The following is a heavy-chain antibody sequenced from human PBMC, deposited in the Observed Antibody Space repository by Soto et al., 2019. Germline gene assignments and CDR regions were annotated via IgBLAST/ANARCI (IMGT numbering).Heavy chain of an antibody. V-gene: IGHV3-7*05. Sequence: GGSLRLSCAASGFTFSSYWMSWVRQAPGKGLEWVANIKQDGSEKYYVDSVKGRFTISRDNAKKSLYLQMNSLRAEDTAVYYCAGRITIFGEDAFDIWGQGTMVTVSS. J-gene: IGHJ3*02. D-gene: IGHD3-3*01. CDR2: IKQDGSEK. CDR3: AGRITIFGEDAFDI. CDR1: GFTFSSYW.